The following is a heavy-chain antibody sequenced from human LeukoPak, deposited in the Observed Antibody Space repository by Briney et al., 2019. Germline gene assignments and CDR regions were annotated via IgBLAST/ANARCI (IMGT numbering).Heavy chain of an antibody. Sequence: SETLFLTCTVSGGSISSGDYYWSWIRQHPGKGLEWIGYIYYSGSTYYNPSLKSRVTIPVDTSKNQFSLKLSSVTAADTAVYYCARVGGGQLWLVDYWGQGTLVTVSS. CDR1: GGSISSGDYY. CDR3: ARVGGGQLWLVDY. V-gene: IGHV4-31*03. J-gene: IGHJ4*02. D-gene: IGHD5-18*01. CDR2: IYYSGST.